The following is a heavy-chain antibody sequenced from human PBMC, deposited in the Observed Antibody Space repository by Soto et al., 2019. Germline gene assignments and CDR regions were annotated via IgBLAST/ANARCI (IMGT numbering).Heavy chain of an antibody. Sequence: SETLSLACAVPPGCIGSGWYSWGWIRQPPGKGLEWIGYIYHSGSTYYNPSLKSRVTISVDRSRNQFSLKLSSVTAADTAVYYCARVPDYWGKVTLVTVSS. CDR3: ARVPDY. J-gene: IGHJ4*02. CDR2: IYHSGST. CDR1: PGCIGSGWYS. V-gene: IGHV4-30-2*01.